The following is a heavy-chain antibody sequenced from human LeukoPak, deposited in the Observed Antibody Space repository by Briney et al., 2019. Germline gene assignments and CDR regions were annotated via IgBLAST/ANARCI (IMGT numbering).Heavy chain of an antibody. Sequence: ASVKVSCKASGYTFTNYVNYDINWVRQATGQGLEWMGWMNPNSGNTGYAQKFQGRVTMTRNTFISTAYMELSSLRSEDTAVYYCARDQLELRGASDIWGQGTVVTVSS. CDR3: ARDQLELRGASDI. V-gene: IGHV1-8*01. J-gene: IGHJ3*02. CDR1: GYTFTNYVNYD. D-gene: IGHD1-7*01. CDR2: MNPNSGNT.